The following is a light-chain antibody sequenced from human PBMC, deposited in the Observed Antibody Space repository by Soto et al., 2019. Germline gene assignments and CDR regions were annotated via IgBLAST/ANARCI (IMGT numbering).Light chain of an antibody. Sequence: LTQSPATLSLSAGERATLSCGASQRVSGNLAWYQRKPGQAPRLLIYDASNRGTGIPARFSGSGSGTDFTLTISRLQPEDFAVYYCQQFDGLPWTFGQGTKVDI. CDR3: QQFDGLPWT. V-gene: IGKV3D-11*03. CDR1: QRVSGN. J-gene: IGKJ1*01. CDR2: DAS.